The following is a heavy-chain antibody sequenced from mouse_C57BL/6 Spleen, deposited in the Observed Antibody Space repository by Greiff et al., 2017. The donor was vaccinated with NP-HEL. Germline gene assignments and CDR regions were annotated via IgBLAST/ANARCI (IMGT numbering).Heavy chain of an antibody. CDR3: ARGGYYLYYFDY. CDR2: IHPNSGST. CDR1: GYTFTSYW. V-gene: IGHV1-64*01. J-gene: IGHJ2*01. Sequence: QVQLQQPGAELVKPGASVKLSCKASGYTFTSYWMHWVKQRPGQGLEWIGMIHPNSGSTNYNEKFKSKATLTVDKSSSTAYMQLSSLTSEDSAVYYCARGGYYLYYFDYWGQGTTLTVSS. D-gene: IGHD2-3*01.